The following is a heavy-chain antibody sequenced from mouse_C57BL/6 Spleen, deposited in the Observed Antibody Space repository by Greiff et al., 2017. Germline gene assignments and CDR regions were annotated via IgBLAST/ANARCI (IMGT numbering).Heavy chain of an antibody. CDR3: AREDVYYGNYLWYVDY. CDR2: INPSNGGT. J-gene: IGHJ2*01. V-gene: IGHV1-53*01. CDR1: GYTFTSYW. D-gene: IGHD2-1*01. Sequence: QVQLQQPGTELVKPGASVKLSCKASGYTFTSYWMHWVKQRPGQGLEWIGNINPSNGGTNYNEKFKSKATLTVDKSSSTAYMQLSSLTSEDSAVYYCAREDVYYGNYLWYVDYWGQGTTLTVSS.